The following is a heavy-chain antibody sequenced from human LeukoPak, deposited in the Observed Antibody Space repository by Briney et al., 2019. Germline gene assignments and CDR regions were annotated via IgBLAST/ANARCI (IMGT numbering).Heavy chain of an antibody. D-gene: IGHD3-10*01. CDR2: IDWDDDK. CDR3: ARIWFGELAFDP. CDR1: GGSISSYYW. V-gene: IGHV2-70*18. Sequence: TLSLTCTVSGGSISSYYWSWIRQPPGKALEWLALIDWDDDKYYSTSLKTRLTISKDTSKNQVVLTMTNMDPVDTATYYCARIWFGELAFDPWGQGTLVTVSS. J-gene: IGHJ5*02.